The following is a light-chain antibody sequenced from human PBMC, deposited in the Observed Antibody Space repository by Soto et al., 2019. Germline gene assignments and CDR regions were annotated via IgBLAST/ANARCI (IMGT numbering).Light chain of an antibody. CDR1: QGISRS. CDR3: HHLHSYPLG. Sequence: IPLTQSPSSLSASVGDRVTITCRASQGISRSFAWYQQKPEKAPKLLIYAASTLQSGVPSRFSGSGSGTDFTLTISSLQPEDFATYSCHHLHSYPLGFGGGTKVEIK. CDR2: AAS. V-gene: IGKV1-9*01. J-gene: IGKJ4*01.